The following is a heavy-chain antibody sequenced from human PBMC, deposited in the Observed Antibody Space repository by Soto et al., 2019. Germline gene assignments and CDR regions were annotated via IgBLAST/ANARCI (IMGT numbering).Heavy chain of an antibody. D-gene: IGHD1-26*01. Sequence: QVQLQESGPGLVKPSQTLSLTCTVSGGSISSGGYYWSWIRQHPGKGLEWIGYIYYSGSTYYNPSLKRRVTISVDTSKNQFSLKLSSGTAADTAVYYCAREGGIVGATAADYWGQGTLVTVSS. CDR2: IYYSGST. CDR1: GGSISSGGYY. V-gene: IGHV4-31*03. CDR3: AREGGIVGATAADY. J-gene: IGHJ4*02.